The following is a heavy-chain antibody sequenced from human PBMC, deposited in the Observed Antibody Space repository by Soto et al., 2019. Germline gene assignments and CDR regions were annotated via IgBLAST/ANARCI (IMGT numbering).Heavy chain of an antibody. CDR1: GFTFSNYA. CDR2: IGGSGGST. V-gene: IGHV3-23*01. Sequence: EVQLLESGGDLIQPGGSLRLSCAASGFTFSNYAMSWVRQAPGKGLEWVSSIGGSGGSTYYADSVKGRFTISRDNSKNTLYLQMNSLRDEDAAVYYCAKDMWFGDLDDWGQGTLVTVSS. CDR3: AKDMWFGDLDD. J-gene: IGHJ4*02. D-gene: IGHD3-10*01.